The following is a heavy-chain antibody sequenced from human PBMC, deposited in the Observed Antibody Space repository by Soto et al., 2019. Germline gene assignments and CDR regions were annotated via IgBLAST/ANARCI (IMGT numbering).Heavy chain of an antibody. D-gene: IGHD3-22*01. J-gene: IGHJ2*01. Sequence: QVELVQSGAEVKKPGSSVKVSCQASEDTFRNYAISWVRQAPGQGLEWMGGIIPIFGTANYAKKFQGRVTIAADTSANRLYLELSSLRSDDTAVYYCASTKYDSSAYYYWYLGLWGRGTLVTVS. CDR2: IIPIFGTA. CDR1: EDTFRNYA. CDR3: ASTKYDSSAYYYWYLGL. V-gene: IGHV1-69*06.